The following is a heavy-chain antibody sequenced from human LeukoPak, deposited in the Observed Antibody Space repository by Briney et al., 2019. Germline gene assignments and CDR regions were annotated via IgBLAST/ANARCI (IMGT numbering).Heavy chain of an antibody. CDR1: GGSFSGYY. J-gene: IGHJ5*02. V-gene: IGHV4-34*01. CDR2: INHSGNT. D-gene: IGHD3-10*01. CDR3: ARGARLGSSWFDP. Sequence: PSETLSLTCAVYGGSFSGYYWTWIRQPPGKGLEWIGEINHSGNTNYNPSLKSRVTMSVDTSKNQFSLKLSSVTAADTAVYYCARGARLGSSWFDPWGQGTLVTVSS.